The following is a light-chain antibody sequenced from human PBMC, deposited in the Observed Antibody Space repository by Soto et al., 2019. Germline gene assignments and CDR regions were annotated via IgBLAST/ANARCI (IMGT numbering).Light chain of an antibody. CDR3: SSYTISNTYV. J-gene: IGLJ1*01. V-gene: IGLV2-14*03. CDR1: SSDVGRYNF. CDR2: DVS. Sequence: QSVLNEPASVSGSAGQSITISCTGTSSDVGRYNFVSWYQQHPGNAPKLMIYDVSNRPSGVSNRFSGSKSGNTASLTISGPQAEDEADYYCSSYTISNTYVFGTGTKVTVL.